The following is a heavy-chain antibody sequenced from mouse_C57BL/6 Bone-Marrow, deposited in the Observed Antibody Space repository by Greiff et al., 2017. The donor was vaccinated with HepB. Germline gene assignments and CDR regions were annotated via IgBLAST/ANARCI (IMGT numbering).Heavy chain of an antibody. V-gene: IGHV5-6*02. CDR2: ISSGGSYT. J-gene: IGHJ3*01. Sequence: DVKLVESGGDLVKPGGSLKLSCAASGFTFSSYGMSWVRQTPDKRLEWVATISSGGSYTYYPDSVKGRFTISRDNAKNTLYLQMSSLKSEDTAMYYCARHNWDGAYWGQGTLVTVSA. CDR3: ARHNWDGAY. D-gene: IGHD4-1*01. CDR1: GFTFSSYG.